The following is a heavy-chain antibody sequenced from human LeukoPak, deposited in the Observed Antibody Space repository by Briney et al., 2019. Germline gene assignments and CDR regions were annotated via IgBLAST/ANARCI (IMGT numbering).Heavy chain of an antibody. CDR2: IYYSGST. CDR1: GGSISSYY. V-gene: IGHV4-59*01. J-gene: IGHJ4*02. CDR3: ARGVEYSSSSGLGY. Sequence: KSSEPLSLTCTVSGGSISSYYWSWIRQPPGKGLEWIGYIYYSGSTNYNPSLKSRVTISVDTSKSQFSLKLSSVTAADTALYYCARGVEYSSSSGLGYWGQRTLVTVSS. D-gene: IGHD6-6*01.